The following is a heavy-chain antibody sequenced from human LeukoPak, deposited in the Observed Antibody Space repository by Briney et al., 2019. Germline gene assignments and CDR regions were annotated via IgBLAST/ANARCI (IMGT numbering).Heavy chain of an antibody. J-gene: IGHJ4*02. Sequence: GGSLRLSCAASGFTFSSYSMNWVRQAPGKGLEWVSSISSSSSYIYYADSVKGRFTISRDNAKNSLYLQMNSLRAEDTAVYYCARDYTVAYSSSGGDYWAQGTLVTVSS. V-gene: IGHV3-21*01. CDR2: ISSSSSYI. CDR1: GFTFSSYS. D-gene: IGHD6-13*01. CDR3: ARDYTVAYSSSGGDY.